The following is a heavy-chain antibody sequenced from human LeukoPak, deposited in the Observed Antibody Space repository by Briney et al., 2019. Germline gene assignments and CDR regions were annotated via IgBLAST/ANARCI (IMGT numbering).Heavy chain of an antibody. Sequence: GGSLRLSCAASGFSFSSYGMHWVRQAPGKGLEWVTLIWHDGSNKYYADSVKGRFTISRDNSKNTLYLQMNSLRAEDTAVYYCARPTMYYYDSSGYSNWGQGTLVTVSS. D-gene: IGHD3-22*01. J-gene: IGHJ4*02. CDR3: ARPTMYYYDSSGYSN. CDR1: GFSFSSYG. CDR2: IWHDGSNK. V-gene: IGHV3-33*01.